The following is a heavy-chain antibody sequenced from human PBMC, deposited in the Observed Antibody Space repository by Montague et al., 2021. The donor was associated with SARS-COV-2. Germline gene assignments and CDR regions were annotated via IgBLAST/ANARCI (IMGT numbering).Heavy chain of an antibody. V-gene: IGHV4-59*01. CDR2: IYYSGST. CDR3: ARALYCSDGSCYPNWFDP. Sequence: SETLSLTCTVPGGSISSYYWSWIRQPPGKGLEWIGKIYYSGSTNXXPSLKSRVTISVDTSKNQFSLKLSSVTAADTAVYYCARALYCSDGSCYPNWFDPWGQGTLVTVSS. D-gene: IGHD2-15*01. CDR1: GGSISSYY. J-gene: IGHJ5*02.